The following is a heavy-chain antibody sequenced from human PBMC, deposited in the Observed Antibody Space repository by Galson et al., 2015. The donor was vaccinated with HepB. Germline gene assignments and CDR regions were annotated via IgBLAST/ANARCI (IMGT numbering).Heavy chain of an antibody. CDR3: ARGYGHSYLYGFYSYVMDV. CDR2: INHSGST. J-gene: IGHJ6*02. CDR1: GGSLSGTS. D-gene: IGHD5-18*01. V-gene: IGHV4-34*01. Sequence: SETLSLPCAVYGGSLSGTSWSWIRQSPGKGLEWIGEINHSGSTNYNPSLKSRVTISVDTSKNQFSLKLNSVSAADTAVYYCARGYGHSYLYGFYSYVMDVWGQGTTVTVSS.